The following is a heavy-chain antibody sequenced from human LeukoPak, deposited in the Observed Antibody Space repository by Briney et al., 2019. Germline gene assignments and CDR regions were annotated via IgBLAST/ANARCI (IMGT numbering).Heavy chain of an antibody. CDR2: INHSGST. CDR3: ATSPKYYYYYMDV. J-gene: IGHJ6*03. CDR1: GGSFSGYY. V-gene: IGHV4-34*01. Sequence: SETLSLTCVVYGGSFSGYYWSWIRQPPGKGLEWIGEINHSGSTNYNPSLKSRVTISVDTPKNQFSLKLSSVTAADTAVYYCATSPKYYYYYMDVWGKGTTVTVSS.